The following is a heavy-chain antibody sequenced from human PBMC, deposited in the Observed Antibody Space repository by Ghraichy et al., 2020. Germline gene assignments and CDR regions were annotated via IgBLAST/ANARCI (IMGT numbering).Heavy chain of an antibody. CDR3: ARETSSDYGGNFVDY. Sequence: SQTLSLTCAVYGGSFSGYYWSWIRQPPGKGLEWIGEINHSGSTNYNPSLKSRVTISVDTSKNQFSLKLSSVTAADTAVYYCARETSSDYGGNFVDYWGQGTLVTVSS. V-gene: IGHV4-34*01. CDR2: INHSGST. J-gene: IGHJ4*02. D-gene: IGHD4-23*01. CDR1: GGSFSGYY.